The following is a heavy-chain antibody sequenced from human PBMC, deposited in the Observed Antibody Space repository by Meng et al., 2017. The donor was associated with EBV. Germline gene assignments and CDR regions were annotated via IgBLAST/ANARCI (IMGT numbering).Heavy chain of an antibody. J-gene: IGHJ4*02. CDR1: GFTFSSYG. Sequence: QVQLVESGGGVVQPGRSLRLSCAASGFTFSSYGMHWVRQAPGKGLEWVAVISYDGSNKYYADSVKGRFTISRDNSKNTLYLQMNSLRAEDTAVYYCASAEEAVAGTLDYWGQGTLVTVFS. V-gene: IGHV3-30*03. CDR3: ASAEEAVAGTLDY. CDR2: ISYDGSNK. D-gene: IGHD6-19*01.